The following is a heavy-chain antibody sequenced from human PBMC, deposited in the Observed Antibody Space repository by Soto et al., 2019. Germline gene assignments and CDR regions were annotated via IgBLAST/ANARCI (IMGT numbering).Heavy chain of an antibody. J-gene: IGHJ5*02. CDR2: IATYNSNK. V-gene: IGHV1-18*01. Sequence: HLVQSGPEVKKPGASVSVSCKTSGDIFTNFGLSWVRQAPGQGLEWMGWIATYNSNKNYVQKFQGRLTLTTDTSTSTAYMELKSLTYDDTAVYYCARVVRGVVNWFDPWGQGTLVTVSS. CDR1: GDIFTNFG. D-gene: IGHD3-10*01. CDR3: ARVVRGVVNWFDP.